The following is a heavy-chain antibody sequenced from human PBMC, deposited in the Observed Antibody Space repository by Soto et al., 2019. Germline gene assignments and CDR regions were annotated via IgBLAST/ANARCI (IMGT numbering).Heavy chain of an antibody. CDR2: IKSKTDGGTT. CDR3: TTGSMINTQGRDYDFWSDYYYYGMDV. Sequence: GGSLRLSCAASGFTFSNAWMNWVRQAPGKGLEWVGRIKSKTDGGTTDYAAPVKGRFTISRDDSKNTLYLQMNSRKTEDTAVYYCTTGSMINTQGRDYDFWSDYYYYGMDVWGQGTTVTVSS. J-gene: IGHJ6*02. CDR1: GFTFSNAW. V-gene: IGHV3-15*07. D-gene: IGHD3-3*01.